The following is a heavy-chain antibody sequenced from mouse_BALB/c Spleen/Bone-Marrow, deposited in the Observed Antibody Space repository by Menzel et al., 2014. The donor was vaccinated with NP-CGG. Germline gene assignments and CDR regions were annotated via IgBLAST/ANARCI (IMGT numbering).Heavy chain of an antibody. Sequence: EVKVVESGGGLVKSGGSLKLSCAASGFTFXNYGMSWVRQTPEKRLEWVATISGGGSYTFYSGSVKGRYTISRDNAKNNLYLQLSSLRSEDTALYYCARHAYYDQTEVSFVYWGQGTLVTVSA. D-gene: IGHD2-4*01. CDR1: GFTFXNYG. J-gene: IGHJ3*01. CDR2: ISGGGSYT. V-gene: IGHV5-9-2*01. CDR3: ARHAYYDQTEVSFVY.